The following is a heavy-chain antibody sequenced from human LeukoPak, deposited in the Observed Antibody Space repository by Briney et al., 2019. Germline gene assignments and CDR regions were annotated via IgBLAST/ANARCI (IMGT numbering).Heavy chain of an antibody. CDR1: GGSFSGYY. J-gene: IGHJ4*02. CDR2: INHSGST. V-gene: IGHV4-34*01. CDR3: ARVRCSSTSCYRGQPRGTFGY. D-gene: IGHD2-2*01. Sequence: SETLSLTCAVYGGSFSGYYWSWIRQPPGKGLEWIGEINHSGSTNYNPSLKSRVTISVDTSKNQFSLKLSSVTAADTAVYYCARVRCSSTSCYRGQPRGTFGYWGQGTLVTVSS.